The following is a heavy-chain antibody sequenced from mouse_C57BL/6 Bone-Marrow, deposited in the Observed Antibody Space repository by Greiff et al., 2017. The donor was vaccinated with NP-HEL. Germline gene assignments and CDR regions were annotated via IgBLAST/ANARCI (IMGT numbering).Heavy chain of an antibody. D-gene: IGHD4-1*01. V-gene: IGHV5-4*03. J-gene: IGHJ2*01. CDR3: ARVWDNDY. CDR2: ISDGGSYT. CDR1: GFTFSSYA. Sequence: EVKLMESGGGLVKPGGSLKLSCAASGFTFSSYAMSWVRQTPEKRLEWVATISDGGSYTYYPDNVKGRFTISRDNAKNNLYLQMSHLKSEDTAMYYCARVWDNDYWGQGTTLTVSS.